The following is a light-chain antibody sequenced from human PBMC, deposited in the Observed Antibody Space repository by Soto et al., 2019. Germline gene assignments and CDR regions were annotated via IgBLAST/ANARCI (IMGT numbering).Light chain of an antibody. J-gene: IGKJ1*01. Sequence: DIQMTQSPSTLSGSVGDRVTITCRASQTINSWLAWYQQKPGKAPKLLIYKASTLKSEVPSRFSGSGSGTEFTLTISSLQPDDFATYYCQHYNSYSEAFGQGTKVDIK. CDR3: QHYNSYSEA. CDR1: QTINSW. V-gene: IGKV1-5*03. CDR2: KAS.